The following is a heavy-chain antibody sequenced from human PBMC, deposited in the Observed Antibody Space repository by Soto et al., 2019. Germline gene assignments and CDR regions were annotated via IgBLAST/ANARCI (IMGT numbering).Heavy chain of an antibody. D-gene: IGHD6-19*01. CDR1: GGSISSYY. V-gene: IGHV4-59*01. J-gene: IGHJ4*02. CDR2: IYYSGST. Sequence: SETLSLTCTVSGGSISSYYWSWIRQPPGKGLEWIGYIYYSGSTNYNPSPKSRVTISVDTSKNQFSLKLSSVTAADTAVYYCARERGSGWYGYWGQGTLVTVSS. CDR3: ARERGSGWYGY.